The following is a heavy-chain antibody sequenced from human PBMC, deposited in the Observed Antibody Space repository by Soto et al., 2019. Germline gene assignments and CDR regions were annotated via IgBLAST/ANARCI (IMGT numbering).Heavy chain of an antibody. CDR3: ARGTSWQLPFDY. D-gene: IGHD6-13*01. CDR2: ISYSGST. J-gene: IGHJ4*02. CDR1: SDSISSYY. Sequence: SETLSLTCTVSSDSISSYYWSWIRQPPGKRLEWIGYISYSGSTDYNPSLKSRVTISGGTSKNQFSLKVSSVTAADTAVYYCARGTSWQLPFDYWGQGTLVTVSS. V-gene: IGHV4-59*01.